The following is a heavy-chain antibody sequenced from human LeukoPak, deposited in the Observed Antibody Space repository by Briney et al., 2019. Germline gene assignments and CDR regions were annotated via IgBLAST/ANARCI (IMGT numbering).Heavy chain of an antibody. Sequence: GGSLRLSCAASGFTFSSYEMNWVRQAPGKGLEWVPYISSSGSTIYYADSVKGRFTISRDNAKNSLYLQMNSLRAEDTAVYYCARDLRSATVTFDYWGQGTLVTVSS. CDR2: ISSSGSTI. D-gene: IGHD4-11*01. V-gene: IGHV3-48*03. CDR1: GFTFSSYE. J-gene: IGHJ4*02. CDR3: ARDLRSATVTFDY.